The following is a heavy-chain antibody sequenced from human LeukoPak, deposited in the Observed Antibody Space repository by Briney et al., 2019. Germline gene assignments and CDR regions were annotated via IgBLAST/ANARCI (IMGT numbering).Heavy chain of an antibody. J-gene: IGHJ4*02. CDR1: GYTFTSNA. V-gene: IGHV1-3*01. CDR3: ARDRGYSSSWWPVFDY. D-gene: IGHD6-13*01. CDR2: INAGNGNT. Sequence: ASVKVSCKASGYTFTSNAMHWVRQAPGQRLEWMGWINAGNGNTKYSQKFQGRVTITRGTSASTAYMELSSLRSEDTAVYYCARDRGYSSSWWPVFDYWGQGTLVTVSS.